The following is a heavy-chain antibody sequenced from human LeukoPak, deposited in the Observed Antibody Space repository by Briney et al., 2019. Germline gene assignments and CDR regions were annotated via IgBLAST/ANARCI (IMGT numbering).Heavy chain of an antibody. Sequence: GASVKVSCKASGGTFSSYAISWGRQAPGQGREWMGWISAYNGNTNYAHKLQGRVTMTTDTSTSTAYMELRSLRSDDTAVDYCARDGSYGDYSYYYYMDVWGKGTTVTISS. CDR2: ISAYNGNT. J-gene: IGHJ6*03. V-gene: IGHV1-18*01. CDR1: GGTFSSYA. D-gene: IGHD4-17*01. CDR3: ARDGSYGDYSYYYYMDV.